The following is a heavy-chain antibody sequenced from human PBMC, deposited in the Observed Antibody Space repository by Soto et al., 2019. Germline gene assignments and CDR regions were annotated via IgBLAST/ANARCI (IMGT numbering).Heavy chain of an antibody. CDR2: IYHSGIT. V-gene: IGHV4-4*02. D-gene: IGHD1-26*01. J-gene: IGHJ4*02. CDR3: AGNRGTFAFDY. CDR1: GGFISGSNW. Sequence: QVQLQESGPGRVKPSGTLSLTCAVSGGFISGSNWWSWVRQPPGKGLEWIGEIYHSGITNYNPSLKCRVTISVDKSKIQFSLNLSFGTAAGTAVYYCAGNRGTFAFDYWGQGTLVTVSS.